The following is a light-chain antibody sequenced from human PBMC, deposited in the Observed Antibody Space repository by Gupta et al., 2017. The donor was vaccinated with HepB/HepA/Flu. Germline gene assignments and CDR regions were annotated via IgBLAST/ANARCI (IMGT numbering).Light chain of an antibody. Sequence: VVMTQSPLSLPVTLGQPASMSCRSSQSLGNTDLSWFQQRPGQSPSRLIYRLSIRDSGVPDRFSGSGSGSDFTLKISRVEAEDVGIYYCMQGTYWPHTFGQGTNLEIK. CDR1: QSLGNTD. V-gene: IGKV2-30*01. J-gene: IGKJ2*01. CDR2: RLS. CDR3: MQGTYWPHT.